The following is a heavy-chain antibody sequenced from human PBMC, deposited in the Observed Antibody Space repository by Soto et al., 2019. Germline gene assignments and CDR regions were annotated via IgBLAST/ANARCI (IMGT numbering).Heavy chain of an antibody. CDR1: GFTFSSTW. CDR3: ATDGSYAQHV. V-gene: IGHV3-74*03. J-gene: IGHJ6*02. CDR2: INSDGSTT. D-gene: IGHD3-16*01. Sequence: EEQVVESGGGLVQPGGSLRLSCAASGFTFSSTWMHWVRHAPGKGLVCVSHINSDGSTTTYADSVRGRFTISRDNAKNTVYLQMNSLRAEDTAVYYCATDGSYAQHVWGQGTTVTVSS.